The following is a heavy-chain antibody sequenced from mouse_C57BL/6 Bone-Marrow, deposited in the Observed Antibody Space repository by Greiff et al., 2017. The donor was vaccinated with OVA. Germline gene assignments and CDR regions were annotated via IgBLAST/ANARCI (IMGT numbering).Heavy chain of an antibody. Sequence: EVMLVESGAELVRPGASVKLSCTASGFNIKDDYMHWVKQRPEQGLEWIGWIDPENGDTEYASKFQGKATITADTSSNTAYLQLSSLTSEDTAVYYCTTGSNYDYAMDYWGQGTSVTVSS. CDR2: IDPENGDT. CDR3: TTGSNYDYAMDY. J-gene: IGHJ4*01. CDR1: GFNIKDDY. V-gene: IGHV14-4*01. D-gene: IGHD2-5*01.